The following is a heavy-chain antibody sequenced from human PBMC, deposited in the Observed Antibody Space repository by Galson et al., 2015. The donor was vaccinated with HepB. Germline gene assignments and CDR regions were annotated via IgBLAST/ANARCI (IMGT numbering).Heavy chain of an antibody. J-gene: IGHJ4*02. CDR3: ARATLVVDYDFDY. CDR1: GFTFSSYS. V-gene: IGHV3-21*01. CDR2: ISSSSSYI. D-gene: IGHD4-17*01. Sequence: SLRLSCAASGFTFSSYSMNWVRQAPGKGLEWVSSISSSSSYIYYADSVKGRFTISRDNAKNSLYLQMNSLRAEDTAVYYCARATLVVDYDFDYWGQGTLVTVSS.